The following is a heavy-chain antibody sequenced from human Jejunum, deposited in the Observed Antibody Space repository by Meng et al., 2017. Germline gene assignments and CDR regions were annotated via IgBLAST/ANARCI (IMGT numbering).Heavy chain of an antibody. V-gene: IGHV4-31*03. D-gene: IGHD3-10*01. CDR1: GGSISRGFYY. CDR3: ARDRFSSGSSNWFDP. J-gene: IGHJ5*02. Sequence: SETLSLTCTVSGGSISRGFYYWNWIRQHPGKGLEWIGYISYSGSTYYNPTLKSRVTISLDTSKNQFSLNLSSVTAADTAVYYCARDRFSSGSSNWFDPWGQGTRVTGYS. CDR2: ISYSGST.